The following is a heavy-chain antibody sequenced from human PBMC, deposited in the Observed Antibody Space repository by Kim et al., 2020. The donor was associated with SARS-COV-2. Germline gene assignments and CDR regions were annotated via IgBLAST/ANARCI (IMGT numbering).Heavy chain of an antibody. V-gene: IGHV4-31*03. D-gene: IGHD2-21*02. CDR3: ARVRIVVVTAIFLGKYRYFDY. CDR1: GGSISSGGYY. J-gene: IGHJ4*02. CDR2: IYYSGST. Sequence: SETLSLTCTVSGGSISSGGYYWSWIRQHPGKGLEWIGYIYYSGSTYYNPSLKSRVTISVDTSKSQFSLKLSSVTAADTAVYYCARVRIVVVTAIFLGKYRYFDYWGQGTLVTVSS.